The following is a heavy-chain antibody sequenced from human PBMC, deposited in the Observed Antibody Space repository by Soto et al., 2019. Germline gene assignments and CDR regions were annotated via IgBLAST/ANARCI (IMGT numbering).Heavy chain of an antibody. V-gene: IGHV4-39*01. CDR2: IYSTGNT. CDR3: RSSSRYSTDV. J-gene: IGHJ6*02. CDR1: GGSITSSSY. Sequence: QLQLQESGPGLVKPSETLSLSCTVSGGSITSSSYWGWIRQPPGKGLEWIGSIYSTGNTYYNPSLXXRVTISADTSQNQFSLNLSSVTAADPAVYYCRSSSRYSTDVWGQGTTVYVSS. D-gene: IGHD6-13*01.